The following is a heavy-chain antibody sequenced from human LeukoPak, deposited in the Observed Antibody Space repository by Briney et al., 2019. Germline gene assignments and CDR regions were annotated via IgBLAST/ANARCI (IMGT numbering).Heavy chain of an antibody. Sequence: PGESLKISCKGSGYSFTSYWIGWVRQMPGKGLEGVGIIYPGDSDTRYSPSFQGQVTISADKYISTAYLQWSRLKASDTAMYYCARHSHVDTAMVTVYWGQGTLVTVSS. CDR3: ARHSHVDTAMVTVY. J-gene: IGHJ4*02. V-gene: IGHV5-51*01. D-gene: IGHD5-18*01. CDR2: IYPGDSDT. CDR1: GYSFTSYW.